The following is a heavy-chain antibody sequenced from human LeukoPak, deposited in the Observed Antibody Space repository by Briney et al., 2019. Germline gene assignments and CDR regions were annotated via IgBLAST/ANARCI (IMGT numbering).Heavy chain of an antibody. J-gene: IGHJ4*02. V-gene: IGHV4-61*08. D-gene: IGHD5-18*01. CDR1: GGSISSGGYY. CDR2: IYYSGST. CDR3: ARDSGYSYGYDY. Sequence: SETLSLTCTVSGGSISSGGYYWSWIRQHPGKGLEWIGYIYYSGSTNYNPSLKSRVTISVDTSKNQFSLKLSSVTAADTAVYYCARDSGYSYGYDYWGQGILVTVSS.